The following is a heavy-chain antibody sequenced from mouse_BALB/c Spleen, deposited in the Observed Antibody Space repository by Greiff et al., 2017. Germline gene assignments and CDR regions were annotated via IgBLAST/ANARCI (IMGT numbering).Heavy chain of an antibody. D-gene: IGHD2-1*01. V-gene: IGHV1-87*01. J-gene: IGHJ3*01. CDR2: IYPGDGDT. CDR3: ARDGNYGFAY. CDR1: GYTFTSYW. Sequence: LQESGAELARPGASVKLSCKASGYTFTSYWMQWVKQRPGQGLEWIGAIYPGDGDTRYTQKFKGKATLTADKSSSTAYMQLSSLASEDSAVYYCARDGNYGFAYWGQGTLVTVSA.